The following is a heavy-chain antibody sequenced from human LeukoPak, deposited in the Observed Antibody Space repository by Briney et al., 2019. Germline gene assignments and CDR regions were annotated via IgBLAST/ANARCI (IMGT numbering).Heavy chain of an antibody. CDR3: ARQDPPFDP. J-gene: IGHJ5*02. CDR2: IYYSGST. V-gene: IGHV4-39*01. Sequence: SETLSLTCTVSGGSISSSSYYWGWIRQPPGKGLEWIESIYYSGSTYYNPSLKSRVTISVDASKNQFSLKLSSVTAADTAVYYCARQDPPFDPWGQGTLVTVSS. CDR1: GGSISSSSYY.